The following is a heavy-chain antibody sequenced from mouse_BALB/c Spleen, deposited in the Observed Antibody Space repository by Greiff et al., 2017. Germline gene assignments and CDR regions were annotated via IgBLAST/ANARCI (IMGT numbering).Heavy chain of an antibody. CDR2: ISYDGSN. D-gene: IGHD1-2*01. Sequence: EVKLMESGPGLVKPSQSLSLTCSVTGYSITSGYYWNWIRQFPGNKLEWMGYISYDGSNNYNPSLKNRISITRDTFKNQFFLKLNSVTTEDTATYYCARDPYGYDFDYWGQGTTLTVSS. V-gene: IGHV3-6*02. CDR3: ARDPYGYDFDY. CDR1: GYSITSGYY. J-gene: IGHJ2*01.